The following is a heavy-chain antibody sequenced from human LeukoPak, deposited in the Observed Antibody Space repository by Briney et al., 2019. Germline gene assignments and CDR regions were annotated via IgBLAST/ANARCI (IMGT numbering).Heavy chain of an antibody. D-gene: IGHD2-8*02. Sequence: GGSLRLSCAASGFTFDDYGMSWVRPAPGKGLEWVSGINWNGGSTGYADSVKGRFTISRDNAKNSLYLQMNSLRAEDTALYYCASSGLLVRAFDIWGQGTMVTVSS. CDR1: GFTFDDYG. J-gene: IGHJ3*02. V-gene: IGHV3-20*04. CDR2: INWNGGST. CDR3: ASSGLLVRAFDI.